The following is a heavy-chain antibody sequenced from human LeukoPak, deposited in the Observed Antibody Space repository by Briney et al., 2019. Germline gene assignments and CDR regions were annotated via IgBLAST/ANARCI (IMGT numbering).Heavy chain of an antibody. CDR2: THPDGSEK. J-gene: IGHJ4*02. V-gene: IGHV3-7*01. Sequence: PGGSLRLSCAAPGLTFTNYWMHWVRQAPGKGLESVAYTHPDGSEKYYVESLRGRFAISRDNAKNSLYLQMSNLRDEDTAVYYCTSRYDFWSGYYQGYYFDFWGQGSLVTVSS. CDR3: TSRYDFWSGYYQGYYFDF. D-gene: IGHD3-3*01. CDR1: GLTFTNYW.